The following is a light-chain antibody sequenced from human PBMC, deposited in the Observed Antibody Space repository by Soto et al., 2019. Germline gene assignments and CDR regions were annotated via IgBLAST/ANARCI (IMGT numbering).Light chain of an antibody. CDR2: DAS. V-gene: IGKV1-5*01. J-gene: IGKJ4*01. CDR1: QSISSW. Sequence: DIQMTQSPSTLSASVGDRVTITCRASQSISSWLAWYQQKPGKAPKLLIYDASSLESGVPSRLSGSGSGSEFTLTISSLQPDDFATYCCQQYNSYSLTFGGGTKVEIK. CDR3: QQYNSYSLT.